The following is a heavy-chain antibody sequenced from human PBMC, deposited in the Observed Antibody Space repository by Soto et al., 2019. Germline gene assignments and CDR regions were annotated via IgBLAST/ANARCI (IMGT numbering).Heavy chain of an antibody. D-gene: IGHD2-2*01. CDR1: GFTFSGYW. CDR2: IKQDESEK. CDR3: ARDPGPRGAAIRGLGWFDP. J-gene: IGHJ5*02. Sequence: QLVESGGGLVQPGGSLRLSCAASGFTFSGYWMAWVRQAPGKGLEWVASIKQDESEKFYVDSVKGRFTISRDNAKKTVYLQMNGLRAEDTAVYYCARDPGPRGAAIRGLGWFDPWGQGTLVTVSS. V-gene: IGHV3-7*03.